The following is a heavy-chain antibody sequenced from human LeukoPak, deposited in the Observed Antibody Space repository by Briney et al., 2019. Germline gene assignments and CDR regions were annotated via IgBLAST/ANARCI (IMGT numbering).Heavy chain of an antibody. Sequence: GGSLRLSCAAPGLNSSTCAISRSRQAPGKGLEWVSGVNDNGASTYYADSVKGRFTISRDNSKNTLYLQLNSVRVEDAAIYYCAKGRTRNSYSPLDLWGQGTMVTVSS. J-gene: IGHJ3*01. CDR3: AKGRTRNSYSPLDL. V-gene: IGHV3-23*01. D-gene: IGHD1-14*01. CDR1: GLNSSTCA. CDR2: VNDNGAST.